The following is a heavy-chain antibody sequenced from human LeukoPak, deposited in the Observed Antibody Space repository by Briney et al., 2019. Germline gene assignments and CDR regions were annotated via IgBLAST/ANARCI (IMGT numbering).Heavy chain of an antibody. Sequence: GGSLRLSCAASGFTFSNYWMHWVRQAPGKGLVWVSRIYTDGSSTNYADSVKGRFTISRDNAKNTLYLQLNSLRGEDTAVYYCARGASNRFDYWGQGTLVTVSS. CDR2: IYTDGSST. V-gene: IGHV3-74*01. CDR3: ARGASNRFDY. J-gene: IGHJ4*02. CDR1: GFTFSNYW. D-gene: IGHD1-14*01.